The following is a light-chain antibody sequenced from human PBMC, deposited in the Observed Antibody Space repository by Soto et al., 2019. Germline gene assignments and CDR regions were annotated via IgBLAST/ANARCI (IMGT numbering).Light chain of an antibody. J-gene: IGLJ2*01. CDR2: EVN. CDR1: SSDVGGYNY. CDR3: SSYASGNNLV. V-gene: IGLV2-8*01. Sequence: QSALTQPASVSGSPGQSITISCTGTSSDVGGYNYVSWYQQHPGKAPKLMIYEVNKRPSGVPDRFSGSKSGNTASLTVSGLQAEDEGDYYCSSYASGNNLVFGGGTKVTVL.